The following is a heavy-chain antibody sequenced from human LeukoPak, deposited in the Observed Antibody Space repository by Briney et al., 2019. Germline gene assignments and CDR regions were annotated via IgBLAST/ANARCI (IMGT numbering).Heavy chain of an antibody. D-gene: IGHD4-11*01. Sequence: GGSLRLSCAASVITFSTYAMSWVRQAPGKGLEWVSAISGSAGSTYYADSVKGRFTISRDNSKNTLYLQMNTLRAEDTAVYYCAKEPLTTYGSHPYFDYWGQGTLVTVSS. CDR1: VITFSTYA. V-gene: IGHV3-23*01. CDR2: ISGSAGST. CDR3: AKEPLTTYGSHPYFDY. J-gene: IGHJ4*02.